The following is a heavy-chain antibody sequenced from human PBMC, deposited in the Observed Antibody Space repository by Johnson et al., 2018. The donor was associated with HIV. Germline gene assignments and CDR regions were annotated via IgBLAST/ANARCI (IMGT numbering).Heavy chain of an antibody. V-gene: IGHV3-30*02. Sequence: QVQLVESGGGLVQPGGSLRLSCAASGFTFSSYGMHWVRQAPGTGLEWVAFIRYDGTNKYYADSVKGRFTISRDNSKNTLYLQMNSLRVEDTAVYYCAKGRNTYGADVFDIWGQGTMVTVSS. CDR1: GFTFSSYG. CDR2: IRYDGTNK. J-gene: IGHJ3*02. D-gene: IGHD4/OR15-4a*01. CDR3: AKGRNTYGADVFDI.